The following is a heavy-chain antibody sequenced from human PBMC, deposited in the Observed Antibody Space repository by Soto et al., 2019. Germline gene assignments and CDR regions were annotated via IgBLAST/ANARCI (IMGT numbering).Heavy chain of an antibody. Sequence: HPGGSLRLSCAASGFTFSSYWMYWVRQAPGKGLVWVSRIKPDGSITSYADYVKGRLTVSRDNARDMLYLHMNSLRAEDTAVYYCAKDMSSVPEYWGQGTLVTVSS. CDR2: IKPDGSIT. V-gene: IGHV3-74*01. D-gene: IGHD1-26*01. CDR1: GFTFSSYW. CDR3: AKDMSSVPEY. J-gene: IGHJ4*02.